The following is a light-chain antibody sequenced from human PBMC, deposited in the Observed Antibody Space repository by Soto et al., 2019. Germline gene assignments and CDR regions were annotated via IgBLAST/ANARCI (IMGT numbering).Light chain of an antibody. CDR1: QSFSGY. V-gene: IGKV3-11*01. CDR2: DAS. Sequence: DILLTQSPATLSLSPGERATLSCRASQSFSGYLAWYQQKPGQAPRLLIYDASKRATGNPARFSGRGSGTDFTLTINSLEPEDFAVYYCQQRSNWPPVITFGQGTRLEIK. CDR3: QQRSNWPPVIT. J-gene: IGKJ5*01.